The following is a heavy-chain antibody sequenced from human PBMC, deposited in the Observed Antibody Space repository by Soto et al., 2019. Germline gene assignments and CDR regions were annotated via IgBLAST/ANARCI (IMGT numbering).Heavy chain of an antibody. D-gene: IGHD1-26*01. V-gene: IGHV3-30*18. Sequence: QVQLVESGGGVVQPGRSLRLSRVASGFTFSNYGMHWVRQAPGKGLEWVAVISYDGSSQHYADSVKGRFTISRDNSKNTLYVQMKSLRAEDTAVYYCAKDGGWELPRGRGSDYWGQGTLVTVSS. J-gene: IGHJ4*02. CDR2: ISYDGSSQ. CDR1: GFTFSNYG. CDR3: AKDGGWELPRGRGSDY.